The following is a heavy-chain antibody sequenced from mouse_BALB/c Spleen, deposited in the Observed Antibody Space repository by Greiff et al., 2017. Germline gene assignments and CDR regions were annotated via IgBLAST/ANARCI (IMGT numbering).Heavy chain of an antibody. CDR1: GFNIKDYY. J-gene: IGHJ2*01. V-gene: IGHV14-1*02. CDR3: ARGYDYPFDY. D-gene: IGHD2-4*01. Sequence: EVKLVESGAELVRPGALVKLSCKASGFNIKDYYMHRVKQRPEQGLEWIGWIDPENGNTIYDPKFQGKASITADTSSNTAYLQLSSLTSEDTAVYYCARGYDYPFDYWGQGTTLTVSS. CDR2: IDPENGNT.